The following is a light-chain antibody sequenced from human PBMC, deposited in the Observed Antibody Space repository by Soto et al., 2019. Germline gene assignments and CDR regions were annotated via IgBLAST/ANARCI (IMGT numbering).Light chain of an antibody. J-gene: IGLJ2*01. V-gene: IGLV1-40*01. CDR2: GNS. CDR1: SSNIGAGYD. Sequence: QSVLTQPPSVSGAPGQRVTISCTGSSSNIGAGYDVHWYQQLPGTAPKLLIYGNSNRPSGVPDRFSGSKSGTSASLAITGLQAEDEADYYCQSYDSSLSGFHVVFGAGTKLTVL. CDR3: QSYDSSLSGFHVV.